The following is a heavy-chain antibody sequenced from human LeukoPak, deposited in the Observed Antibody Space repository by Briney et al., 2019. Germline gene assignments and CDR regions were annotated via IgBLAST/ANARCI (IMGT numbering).Heavy chain of an antibody. J-gene: IGHJ4*02. CDR1: GFTFSSYA. Sequence: PGGSLRLSCAASGFTFSSYAMTWVRQAPGKGLEWVSAISGSGAGTYYADSVKGRFTISRDNSKNTLFLQMHSLTADDTAVYYCAKHEAMPAWGQGTLVTVST. V-gene: IGHV3-23*01. CDR3: AKHEAMPA. CDR2: ISGSGAGT. D-gene: IGHD2-2*01.